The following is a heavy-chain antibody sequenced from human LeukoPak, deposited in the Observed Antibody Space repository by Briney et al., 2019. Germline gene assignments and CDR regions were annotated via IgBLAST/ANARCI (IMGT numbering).Heavy chain of an antibody. CDR2: IIPIFGTA. J-gene: IGHJ3*02. D-gene: IGHD1-26*01. CDR3: ARADGVGANDAFDI. CDR1: GGTFSSYA. Sequence: GASVKVSCKASGGTFSSYAISCVRQAPGQGLEWVGGIIPIFGTANYAQKFQGRVTITTDETTSTAYMELSSLRYEDTGVYYCARADGVGANDAFDIWGQGTMVTVSS. V-gene: IGHV1-69*05.